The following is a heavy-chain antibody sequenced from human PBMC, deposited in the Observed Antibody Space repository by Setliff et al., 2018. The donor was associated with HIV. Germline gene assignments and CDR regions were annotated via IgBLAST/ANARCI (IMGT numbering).Heavy chain of an antibody. J-gene: IGHJ1*01. D-gene: IGHD3-22*01. V-gene: IGHV1-18*01. CDR3: VRGVTRDSSGYYRDEYFQY. Sequence: ASVKVSCKASGYTFSTYGISWVRQAPGQGLEWMGWISPYNGDTRYAQSLQGRVTLTTDTSTNTAYMEVRTLRSDDTAVYYCVRGVTRDSSGYYRDEYFQYWGQGTLVT. CDR1: GYTFSTYG. CDR2: ISPYNGDT.